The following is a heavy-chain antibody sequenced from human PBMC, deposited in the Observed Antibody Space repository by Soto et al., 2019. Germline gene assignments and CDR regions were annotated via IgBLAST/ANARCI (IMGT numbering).Heavy chain of an antibody. D-gene: IGHD3-22*01. CDR3: ASSGIVGREVNTWFDP. Sequence: SETLSLTCTVSAGSITASYWSWIRQPLGKALECIGYISYRGSTNYNPSLKSRLTISIDTSKSQISLKLTSMTTADTAVYYCASSGIVGREVNTWFDPWGQGTLVTVSS. CDR2: ISYRGST. CDR1: AGSITASY. J-gene: IGHJ5*02. V-gene: IGHV4-59*01.